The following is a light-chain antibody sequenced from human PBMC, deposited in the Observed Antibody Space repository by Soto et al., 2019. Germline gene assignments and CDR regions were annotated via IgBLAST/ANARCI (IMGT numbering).Light chain of an antibody. CDR1: EGVSSSY. CDR3: HQYDNSPLT. J-gene: IGKJ4*01. Sequence: DIVLTQSPGTLSLSPGERAALSCRASEGVSSSYLAWYQQKPGQAPRLLIYGASNRATGIPDRFSGSGSGTDFTLTISRLEPEDFALYYCHQYDNSPLTFGGGTKVEIK. V-gene: IGKV3-20*01. CDR2: GAS.